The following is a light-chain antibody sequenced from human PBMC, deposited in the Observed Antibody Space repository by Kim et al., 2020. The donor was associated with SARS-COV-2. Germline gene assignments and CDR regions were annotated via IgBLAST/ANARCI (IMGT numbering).Light chain of an antibody. J-gene: IGKJ2*01. CDR2: GAF. V-gene: IGKV3-15*01. Sequence: EIVMTQSPAILSVSPGERASLPCRASQSVSSNLAWYQHKPGQAPRLLIFGAFNRATGVPARFSGSGSGAEFTLTISNLQSEDFAVYYCQQYNDWPLYTLGQGTKLEI. CDR1: QSVSSN. CDR3: QQYNDWPLYT.